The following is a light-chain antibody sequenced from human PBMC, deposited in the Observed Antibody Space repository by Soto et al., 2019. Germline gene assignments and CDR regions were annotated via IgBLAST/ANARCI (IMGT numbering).Light chain of an antibody. V-gene: IGLV1-44*01. CDR2: SND. CDR3: EAWDDSRYGAV. CDR1: SSNIGTNT. J-gene: IGLJ2*01. Sequence: QSVLTRPPSASGTPGQGVTISCSGSSSNIGTNTVNWYKQLPGTAPKLLIYSNDLRPSGVPDRFSGSKSGTSASLAISGLQSEDEADYYCEAWDDSRYGAVFGGGTKLTVL.